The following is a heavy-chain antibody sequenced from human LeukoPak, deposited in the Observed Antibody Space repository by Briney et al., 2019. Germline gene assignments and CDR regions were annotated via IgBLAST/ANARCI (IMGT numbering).Heavy chain of an antibody. CDR1: GGSISSGGYY. CDR3: ARDSSRGNYDSSGFDY. D-gene: IGHD3-22*01. CDR2: IYYSGST. Sequence: SQALSLTCTVSGGSISSGGYYWSWIRQHPGRCLEWTGYIYYSGSTYYNPSLKSRVTISVDTSKNQFSLKLSSVTAADTAVYYCARDSSRGNYDSSGFDYWGQGTLVTASS. J-gene: IGHJ4*02. V-gene: IGHV4-31*03.